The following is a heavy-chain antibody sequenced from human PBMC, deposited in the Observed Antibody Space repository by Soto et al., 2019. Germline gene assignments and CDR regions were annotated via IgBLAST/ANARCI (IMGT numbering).Heavy chain of an antibody. D-gene: IGHD2-2*01. CDR2: ISYDGSNK. Sequence: QVQLVESGGGVVQPGRSLRLSCAASGFTFSSYAMHWVRQAPGKGLEWVAVISYDGSNKYYADSVKGRFTISRDNSKNTLYVQMYSLRAEDTAVYYCARDRGSKSYYYYGMDVWGQGTTVTVSS. J-gene: IGHJ6*02. V-gene: IGHV3-30-3*01. CDR3: ARDRGSKSYYYYGMDV. CDR1: GFTFSSYA.